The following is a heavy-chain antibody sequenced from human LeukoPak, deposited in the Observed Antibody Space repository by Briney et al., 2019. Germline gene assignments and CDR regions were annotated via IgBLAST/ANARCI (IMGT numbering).Heavy chain of an antibody. J-gene: IGHJ5*02. CDR3: ARAVPDP. CDR1: GFTFSIYG. V-gene: IGHV3-33*01. Sequence: AGRSLRLSCAASGFTFSIYGMHWVRQAPGKALEWVAVIWYDGSNKYYADSVKGRFTISRHNSKHTLYLQMNSLRAEDTAVYYCARAVPDPWGQGTLVTVYS. D-gene: IGHD1-1*01. CDR2: IWYDGSNK.